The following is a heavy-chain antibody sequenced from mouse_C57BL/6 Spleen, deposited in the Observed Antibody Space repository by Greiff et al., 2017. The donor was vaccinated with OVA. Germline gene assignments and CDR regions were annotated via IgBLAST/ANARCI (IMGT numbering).Heavy chain of an antibody. CDR3: ARDPYGGYYAMDY. D-gene: IGHD1-1*01. V-gene: IGHV5-4*01. Sequence: EVQLQESGGGLVKPGGSLKLSCAASGFTFSSYAMSWVRQTPEKRLEWVATISDGGSYTYYPDNVKGRFTISRDNAKNNLYLQMSHLKSEDTAMYYCARDPYGGYYAMDYWGQGTSVTVSS. J-gene: IGHJ4*01. CDR2: ISDGGSYT. CDR1: GFTFSSYA.